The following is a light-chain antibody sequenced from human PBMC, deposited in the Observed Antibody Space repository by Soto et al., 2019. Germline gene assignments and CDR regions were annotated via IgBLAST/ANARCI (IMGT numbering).Light chain of an antibody. V-gene: IGLV2-23*01. J-gene: IGLJ2*01. CDR1: VRSYNL. Sequence: QSALTQPASVSGSPGQWITISCTDVRSYNLVSWYEHHPGKAPKLIIYEGNKRPSGVSNRFSGSQSGNTASLTISGLQAEDEADYYCCSYAGSSTWVFGGGTKLTVL. CDR2: EGN. CDR3: CSYAGSSTWV.